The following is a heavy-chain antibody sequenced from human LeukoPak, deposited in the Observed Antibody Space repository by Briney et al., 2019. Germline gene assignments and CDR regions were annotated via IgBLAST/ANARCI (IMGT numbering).Heavy chain of an antibody. D-gene: IGHD6-19*01. CDR1: GGSISSYY. J-gene: IGHJ4*02. Sequence: SETLSLTCTVSGGSISSYYWSWIRQPPGKGLEWIGCIYYSGSTNYNPSLKSRVTISVDTSKSQFSLKLSSVTAADTAVYYCAGAVAGRVYYWGQGTLVTVSS. CDR2: IYYSGST. CDR3: AGAVAGRVYY. V-gene: IGHV4-59*08.